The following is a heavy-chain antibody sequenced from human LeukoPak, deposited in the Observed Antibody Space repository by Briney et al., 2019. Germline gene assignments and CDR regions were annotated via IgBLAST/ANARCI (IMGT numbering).Heavy chain of an antibody. V-gene: IGHV3-7*01. Sequence: AGGSLRLSCAASGFTFTTYWMSWVRQLPGKGLEWVANINQDGTEKYYVDSVKGRFTISRDNAKNPLDLQMNSLRVEDTGIYYCVKVAKYYYGSETYYFFEHWGQGTPVTASS. J-gene: IGHJ4*02. CDR3: VKVAKYYYGSETYYFFEH. CDR1: GFTFTTYW. CDR2: INQDGTEK. D-gene: IGHD3-10*01.